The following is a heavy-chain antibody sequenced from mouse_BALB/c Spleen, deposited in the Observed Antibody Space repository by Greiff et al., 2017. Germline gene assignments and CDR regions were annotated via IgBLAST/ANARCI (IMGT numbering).Heavy chain of an antibody. Sequence: VQLQQSGPELVKPGASAKISCKASGYAFSSSWMNWVKQRPGQGLEWIGRIYPGDGDTNYNGKFKGKATLTADKSSSTAYMQLSSLTSVDSAVYFCARGGDYDDYWYFDVWGAGTTVTVSS. CDR3: ARGGDYDDYWYFDV. D-gene: IGHD2-4*01. V-gene: IGHV1-82*01. CDR1: GYAFSSSW. J-gene: IGHJ1*01. CDR2: IYPGDGDT.